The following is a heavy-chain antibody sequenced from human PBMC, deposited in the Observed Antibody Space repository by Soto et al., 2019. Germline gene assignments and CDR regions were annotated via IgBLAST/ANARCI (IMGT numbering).Heavy chain of an antibody. CDR1: GGSISSYY. J-gene: IGHJ6*02. V-gene: IGHV4-59*01. CDR3: ARIRRSNYYYYGMDV. CDR2: IYYSGST. Sequence: SETLSLTCTVSGGSISSYYWSWIRQPPGKGLEWIGYIYYSGSTNYNPSLKSRVTISVDTSKNQFSLKLSSVTAAGTAVYYCARIRRSNYYYYGMDVWGQGTTVTVSS. D-gene: IGHD3-3*02.